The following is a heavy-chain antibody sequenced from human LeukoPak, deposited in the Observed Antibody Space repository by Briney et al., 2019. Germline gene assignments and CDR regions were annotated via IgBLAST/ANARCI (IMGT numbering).Heavy chain of an antibody. J-gene: IGHJ4*02. CDR1: GLTFADYA. CDR3: AKDSSGYCGSTSCYGAFDF. V-gene: IGHV3-9*01. D-gene: IGHD2-2*01. CDR2: NCWKSGSI. Sequence: GRSLRLSSAASGLTFADYAMHWGCQAPRKSLERVSGNCWKSGSINYADSVKGRFTISRDNAKNSLYLHMNGLRAEDTALYYCAKDSSGYCGSTSCYGAFDFWGQGTLVTVSS.